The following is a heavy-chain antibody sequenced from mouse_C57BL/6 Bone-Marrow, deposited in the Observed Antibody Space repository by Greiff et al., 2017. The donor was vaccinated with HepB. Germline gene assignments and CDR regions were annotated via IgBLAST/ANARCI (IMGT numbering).Heavy chain of an antibody. V-gene: IGHV14-4*01. J-gene: IGHJ3*01. CDR3: TTRAYYSKAWFAY. Sequence: DVQLQESGAELVRPGASVKLSCTASGFNIKDDYMHWVKQRPEQGLEWIGWIDPENGDTEYASKFQGKATITADTSSNTAYLQLSSLTSEDTAVYYCTTRAYYSKAWFAYWGQGTLVTVSA. CDR1: GFNIKDDY. D-gene: IGHD2-5*01. CDR2: IDPENGDT.